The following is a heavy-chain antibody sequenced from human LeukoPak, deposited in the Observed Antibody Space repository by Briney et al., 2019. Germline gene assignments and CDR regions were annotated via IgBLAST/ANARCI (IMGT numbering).Heavy chain of an antibody. V-gene: IGHV1-2*06. D-gene: IGHD5-18*01. J-gene: IGHJ4*02. CDR2: INPNSGGP. Sequence: GASVKVSCKASGYSFTGYYIHWVRQAPGQGLEWMGRINPNSGGPDYAQKFQGRVTMTRDTSISTASLELSRLRNDDTAVYFCARGYSYDPNSFDYWGQGTLVTVSS. CDR1: GYSFTGYY. CDR3: ARGYSYDPNSFDY.